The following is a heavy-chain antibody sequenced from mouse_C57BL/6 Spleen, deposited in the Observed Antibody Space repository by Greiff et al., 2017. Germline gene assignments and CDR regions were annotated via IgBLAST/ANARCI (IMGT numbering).Heavy chain of an antibody. D-gene: IGHD1-1*01. CDR3: ARGDYGSSYCFAY. CDR2: IDPSDSET. CDR1: GYTFTSYW. V-gene: IGHV1-52*01. J-gene: IGHJ3*01. Sequence: QVQLKQPGAELVRPGSSVKLSCKASGYTFTSYWMHWVKQRPIQGLEWIGNIDPSDSETHYNQKFKDKATLTVDKSSSTAYMQLSSLTSEDSAVYYCARGDYGSSYCFAYWGQGTLVTVSA.